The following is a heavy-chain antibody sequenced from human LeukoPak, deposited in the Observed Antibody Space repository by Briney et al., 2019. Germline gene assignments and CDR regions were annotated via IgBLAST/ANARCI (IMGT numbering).Heavy chain of an antibody. V-gene: IGHV1-18*01. CDR1: GYTFTSYG. CDR3: ARLSIIAAATIG. J-gene: IGHJ4*02. D-gene: IGHD1-26*01. Sequence: ASVKVSCKASGYTFTSYGISWVRQAPGQGLEWMGWISAYNGNTNYAQKLQGRVTMTRDTSISTTYMELSRLRSDDTAVYYCARLSIIAAATIGWGQGTLVTVSS. CDR2: ISAYNGNT.